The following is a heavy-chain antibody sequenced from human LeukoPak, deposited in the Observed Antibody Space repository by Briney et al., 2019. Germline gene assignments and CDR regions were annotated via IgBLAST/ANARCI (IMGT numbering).Heavy chain of an antibody. Sequence: SETLSLTCAVSGGSISSSNWWSWVRQPPGKGLEWIGEIYHSGSTNYNPSLKSRVTISVDRSKNQFSLKLSSVTAADTAVYYCAREIAAAGTPRYYYYMDVWGKGTTVTVSS. CDR3: AREIAAAGTPRYYYYMDV. V-gene: IGHV4-4*02. J-gene: IGHJ6*03. CDR1: GGSISSSNW. CDR2: IYHSGST. D-gene: IGHD6-13*01.